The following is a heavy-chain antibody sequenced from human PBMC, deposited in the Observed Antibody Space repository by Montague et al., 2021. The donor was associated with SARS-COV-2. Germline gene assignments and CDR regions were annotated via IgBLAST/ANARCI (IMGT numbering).Heavy chain of an antibody. Sequence: SETLSLTCTVAGDSIRSSSYYWGWHRQPPGRGLVWISSNYWDGSTYYNPSFKSRVTISVDTSKIQFSLNLSSVTAADTAVYSCAGRDSPTVGSGVFDYWGQGTLVTVSS. CDR1: GDSIRSSSYY. V-gene: IGHV4-39*01. CDR2: NYWDGST. D-gene: IGHD2-15*01. CDR3: AGRDSPTVGSGVFDY. J-gene: IGHJ4*02.